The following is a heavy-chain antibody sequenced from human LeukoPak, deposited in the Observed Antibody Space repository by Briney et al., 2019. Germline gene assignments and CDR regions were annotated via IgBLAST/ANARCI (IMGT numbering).Heavy chain of an antibody. D-gene: IGHD4-17*01. Sequence: GGSLRLSCAASGFTCRSYWMSWVRQAPGKGLEWVANINQDGSEKNYVDSVKGRFTIFRDNPKNSLYLEMDSLRVEDTAVYYCAREYDYGDPGIDYWGQGALVTVSS. CDR1: GFTCRSYW. J-gene: IGHJ4*02. V-gene: IGHV3-7*01. CDR2: INQDGSEK. CDR3: AREYDYGDPGIDY.